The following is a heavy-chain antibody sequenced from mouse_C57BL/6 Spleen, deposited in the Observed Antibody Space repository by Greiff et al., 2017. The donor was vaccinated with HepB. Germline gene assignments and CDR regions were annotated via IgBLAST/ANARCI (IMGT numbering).Heavy chain of an antibody. CDR3: ARDRGGY. J-gene: IGHJ2*01. V-gene: IGHV5-4*01. Sequence: EVKLVESGGGLVKPGGSLKLSCAASGFTFSSYAMSWVRQTPEKRLEWVATISDGGSYTYYPDNVKGRITISRDNAKNNLYLQMSHLKSEDTAMYYCARDRGGYWGQGTTLTVSS. CDR1: GFTFSSYA. D-gene: IGHD3-3*01. CDR2: ISDGGSYT.